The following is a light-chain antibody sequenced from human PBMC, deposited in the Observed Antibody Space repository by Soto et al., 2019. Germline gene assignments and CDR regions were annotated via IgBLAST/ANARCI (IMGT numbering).Light chain of an antibody. V-gene: IGKV3-15*01. CDR2: GAS. CDR1: QSVGSN. Sequence: EIVVTQSPATLSVSPGERATLYCRAGQSVGSNLAWYQQKVGQAPRLLIYGASTRATGIPARFSGSGSGTDFTLIITSLQSEDFTVYYCQQYNNLPNTFGQGTKLEIK. CDR3: QQYNNLPNT. J-gene: IGKJ2*01.